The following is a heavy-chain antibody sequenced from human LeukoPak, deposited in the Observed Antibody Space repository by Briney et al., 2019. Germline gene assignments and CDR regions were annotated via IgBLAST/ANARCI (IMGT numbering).Heavy chain of an antibody. J-gene: IGHJ3*02. D-gene: IGHD5-12*01. CDR1: GGTFSSYA. CDR2: IIPILGIA. CDR3: ARDWATDAFDI. Sequence: PSVKVSCKASGGTFSSYAISWVRQAPGQGLEWMGRIIPILGIANYAQKFQGRVTITADKSTSTAYMELSSLRSEDTAVYYCARDWATDAFDIWGQGTMVTVSS. V-gene: IGHV1-69*04.